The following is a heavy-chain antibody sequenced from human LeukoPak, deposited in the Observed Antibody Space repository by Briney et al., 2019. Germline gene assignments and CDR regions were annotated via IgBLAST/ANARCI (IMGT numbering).Heavy chain of an antibody. CDR3: ARDLLSYSYGCDY. J-gene: IGHJ4*02. D-gene: IGHD5-18*01. CDR1: GYTFTGYY. CDR2: INPNSGGT. Sequence: ASVKVSCKASGYTFTGYYMHWARQAPGQGLEWMGWINPNSGGTNYAQKFQGRVTMTRDTSISTAYMELSRLRSDDTAVYYCARDLLSYSYGCDYWGQGTLVTVSS. V-gene: IGHV1-2*02.